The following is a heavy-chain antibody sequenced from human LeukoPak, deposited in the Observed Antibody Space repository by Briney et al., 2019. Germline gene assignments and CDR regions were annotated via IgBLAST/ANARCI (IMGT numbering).Heavy chain of an antibody. Sequence: PGGSLRLSCAASGFTFSSYSMNWVRQAPGKGLEWVSFISSTSNTRNYADSVKGRFTISRDNAKNSLYLQMNSLRDEDTAVYYCARDVGGYYDSSGCDSWGQGTLVTVSS. V-gene: IGHV3-48*02. D-gene: IGHD3-22*01. J-gene: IGHJ5*02. CDR2: ISSTSNTR. CDR3: ARDVGGYYDSSGCDS. CDR1: GFTFSSYS.